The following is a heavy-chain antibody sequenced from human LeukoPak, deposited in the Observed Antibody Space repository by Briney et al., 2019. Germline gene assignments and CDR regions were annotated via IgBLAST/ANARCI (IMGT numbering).Heavy chain of an antibody. V-gene: IGHV3-30-3*01. CDR1: GFTFSSYA. CDR3: ARVAMVGATVHYFDY. CDR2: ISYDGSSK. Sequence: PGGSLRLSCAASGFTFSSYATHWVRQAPGKGLEWVAVISYDGSSKYYADSVKGRFTISRDNSKNTLYLQMNSLRAEDTAVYYCARVAMVGATVHYFDYWGQGTLVTVSS. J-gene: IGHJ4*02. D-gene: IGHD1-26*01.